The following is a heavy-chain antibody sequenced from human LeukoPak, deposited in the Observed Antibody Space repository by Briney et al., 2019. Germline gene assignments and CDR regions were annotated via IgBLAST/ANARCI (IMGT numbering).Heavy chain of an antibody. D-gene: IGHD3-3*01. J-gene: IGHJ4*02. CDR3: ARENDFWSGHDYFDY. CDR2: ISSSSSTI. CDR1: GFTFSSYS. V-gene: IGHV3-48*01. Sequence: GGSLRLSCEVSGFTFSSYSMNWVRQAPGKGLEWVSYISSSSSTIYYADSVKGRFTISRDNAKNSLYLQMNSLRAEDTAVYYCARENDFWSGHDYFDYWGQGTLVTVSS.